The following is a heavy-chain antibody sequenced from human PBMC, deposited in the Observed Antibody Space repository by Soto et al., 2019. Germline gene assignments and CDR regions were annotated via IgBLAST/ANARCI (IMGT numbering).Heavy chain of an antibody. Sequence: QVQLVESGGGVVQPGRSLRLSCAASGFTFSSYGMHWVRQAPGKGLEWVAVIWYDGSNKYYADSVKGRFTISRDNSKNTLYLQMNSLRAEDTAVYYCARYPHSGYDYYYYGMDVWGQGTTVTVSS. CDR3: ARYPHSGYDYYYYGMDV. V-gene: IGHV3-33*01. D-gene: IGHD5-12*01. CDR1: GFTFSSYG. J-gene: IGHJ6*02. CDR2: IWYDGSNK.